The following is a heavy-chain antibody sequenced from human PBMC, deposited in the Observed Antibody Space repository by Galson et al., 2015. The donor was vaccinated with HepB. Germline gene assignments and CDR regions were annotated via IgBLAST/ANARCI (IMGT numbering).Heavy chain of an antibody. CDR2: IIPIFGIA. D-gene: IGHD2-2*02. CDR3: ARQPLLYPNWFDP. CDR1: GGIFSSYA. J-gene: IGHJ5*02. Sequence: SVKVSCKASGGIFSSYAVSWGRQPPGQGLEWLGGIIPIFGIANYAQKFQGRVTITADESTSTAYMELSSLRSEDTAVYYWARQPLLYPNWFDPWGQGTLVTVSS. V-gene: IGHV1-69*13.